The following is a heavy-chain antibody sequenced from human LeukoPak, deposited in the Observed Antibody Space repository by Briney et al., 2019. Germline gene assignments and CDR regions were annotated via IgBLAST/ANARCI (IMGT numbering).Heavy chain of an antibody. J-gene: IGHJ3*02. CDR3: ARDRQATTAYDAFDI. CDR1: GDSISSYY. D-gene: IGHD4-17*01. Sequence: SETLSLTCTVSGDSISSYYWSWIRQPPGKGLEWIGYIYYSGSTKYNSSLKSRVTISVDTSKNQFSLKLSSVTAADTAVYYCARDRQATTAYDAFDIWGRGTMVTVSS. CDR2: IYYSGST. V-gene: IGHV4-59*01.